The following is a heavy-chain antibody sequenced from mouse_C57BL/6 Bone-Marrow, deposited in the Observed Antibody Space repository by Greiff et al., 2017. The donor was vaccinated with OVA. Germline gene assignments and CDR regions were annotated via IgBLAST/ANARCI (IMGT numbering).Heavy chain of an antibody. CDR2: ISYDGSN. CDR1: GYSITSGYY. V-gene: IGHV3-6*01. J-gene: IGHJ4*01. Sequence: ESGPGLVKPSQSLSLTCSVTGYSITSGYYWNWIRQFPGNKLEWMGYISYDGSNNYNPSLKNRISITRDTYKNQFFMKLNSVTTENTATKYCARSYITTLSAKGYWGQGTSVTVSS. CDR3: ARSYITTLSAKGY. D-gene: IGHD1-1*01.